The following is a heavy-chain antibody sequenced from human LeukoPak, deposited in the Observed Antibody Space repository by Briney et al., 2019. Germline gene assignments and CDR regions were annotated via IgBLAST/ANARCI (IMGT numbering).Heavy chain of an antibody. CDR2: INPNSGGT. CDR1: GYTFSGYY. D-gene: IGHD3-10*01. CDR3: ARGAYGSGSWKYYYYYYMDV. Sequence: ASVKVSCKASGYTFSGYYMHWVRQAPGQGLEWMGWINPNSGGTNYAQKLQGRVTMTTDTSTSTAYMELRSLRSDDTAVYYCARGAYGSGSWKYYYYYYMDVWSKGTTVTVSS. J-gene: IGHJ6*03. V-gene: IGHV1-2*02.